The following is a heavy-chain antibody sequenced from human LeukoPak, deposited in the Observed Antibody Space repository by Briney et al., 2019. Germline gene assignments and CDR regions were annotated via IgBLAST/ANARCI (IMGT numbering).Heavy chain of an antibody. J-gene: IGHJ4*02. Sequence: GGSLRLSCAASGFTFSSYAMHWVRQAPGKGLEWVAVISYDGTNKYYADSVKGRFTISRDNSKNTLYLQMNSLRAEDTAVYYCARGAGSYPFDYWGQGTLVTVSS. CDR3: ARGAGSYPFDY. V-gene: IGHV3-30*04. CDR1: GFTFSSYA. CDR2: ISYDGTNK. D-gene: IGHD3-10*01.